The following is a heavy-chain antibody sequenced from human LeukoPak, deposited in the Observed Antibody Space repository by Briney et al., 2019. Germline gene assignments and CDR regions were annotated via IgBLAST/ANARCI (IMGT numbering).Heavy chain of an antibody. J-gene: IGHJ4*02. CDR2: IYTSGST. V-gene: IGHV4-61*02. D-gene: IGHD4-17*01. Sequence: SQTLSLTCTVSGGSISSGSYYWSWIRQPAGKGLEWIGRIYTSGSTNYNPSLKSRVTISVDTSKNQFSLKLSSVTAADTAVYCCARAADFGDYSDYWGQGTLVTVSS. CDR3: ARAADFGDYSDY. CDR1: GGSISSGSYY.